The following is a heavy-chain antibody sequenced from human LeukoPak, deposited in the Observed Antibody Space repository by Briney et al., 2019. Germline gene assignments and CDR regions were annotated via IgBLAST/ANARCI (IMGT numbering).Heavy chain of an antibody. CDR3: AREEDWNYGYFDL. CDR2: INPNSGGT. Sequence: GASVKVSCKASGYTFTGYYMHWVRQAPGQGLEWMGWINPNSGGTNYAQKFQGRVTMTRDTSISTAYMELSRPRSDDTAVYYCAREEDWNYGYFDLWGRGTLVTVSS. CDR1: GYTFTGYY. V-gene: IGHV1-2*02. D-gene: IGHD1-1*01. J-gene: IGHJ2*01.